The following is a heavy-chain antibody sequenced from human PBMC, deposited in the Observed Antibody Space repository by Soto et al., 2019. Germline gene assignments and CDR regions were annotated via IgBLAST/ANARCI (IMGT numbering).Heavy chain of an antibody. J-gene: IGHJ4*02. CDR3: ARDHPTVGLYFDY. CDR2: VNQDGSET. V-gene: IGHV3-7*04. CDR1: GFTFSGYW. Sequence: GGSLRLSCAASGFTFSGYWMTWVRQAPGKGLEGVANVNQDGSETYFVDSVKGRFTISRDNAKNSLYLQMNSLRAEDTAVYYCARDHPTVGLYFDYWGQGTLVTVSS. D-gene: IGHD4-4*01.